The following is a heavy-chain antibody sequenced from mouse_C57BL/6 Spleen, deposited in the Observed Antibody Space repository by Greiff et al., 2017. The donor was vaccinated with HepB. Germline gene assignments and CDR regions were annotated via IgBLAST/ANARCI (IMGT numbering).Heavy chain of an antibody. Sequence: VQLQQSGAELVKPGASVKISCKASGYAFSSYWMNWVKQRPGKGLEWIGQIYPGDGDTNYNGKFKGKATLTADKSSRTAYMQLSSLTSEDSAVYFCARDYSNYVAWFAYWGQGTLVTVSA. CDR3: ARDYSNYVAWFAY. CDR2: IYPGDGDT. J-gene: IGHJ3*01. CDR1: GYAFSSYW. D-gene: IGHD2-5*01. V-gene: IGHV1-80*01.